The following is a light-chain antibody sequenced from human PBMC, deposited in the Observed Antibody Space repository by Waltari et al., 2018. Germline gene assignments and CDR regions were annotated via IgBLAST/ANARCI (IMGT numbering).Light chain of an antibody. CDR1: TGHSSYI. V-gene: IGLV4-60*03. CDR3: ETWDSNLWV. J-gene: IGLJ3*02. Sequence: QPVLTHSSSASASLGSSVTLTCTLSTGHSSYIIAWHQQQPGKAPRYLMKLEGIGSYNKGSGVPDRFSGSSSGADRYLTISNLQSEDEADYYCETWDSNLWVFGGGTKLTVL. CDR2: LEGIGSY.